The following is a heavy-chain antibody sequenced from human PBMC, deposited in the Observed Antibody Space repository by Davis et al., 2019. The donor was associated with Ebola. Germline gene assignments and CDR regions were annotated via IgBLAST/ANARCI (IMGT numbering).Heavy chain of an antibody. D-gene: IGHD3-9*01. J-gene: IGHJ3*02. CDR1: GYSFTSYW. CDR3: ARPPKYYDILTGYYSHDAFDI. Sequence: GEPLKISCKGSGYSFTSYWIGWVRQMPGKGLEWMGIIYPGDSDTRYSPSFQGQVTISADKSISTAYLQWSSLKASDTAMYYCARPPKYYDILTGYYSHDAFDIWGQGTMVTVSS. CDR2: IYPGDSDT. V-gene: IGHV5-51*01.